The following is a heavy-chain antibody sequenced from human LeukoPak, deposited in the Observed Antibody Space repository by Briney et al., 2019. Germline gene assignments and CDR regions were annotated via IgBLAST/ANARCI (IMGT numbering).Heavy chain of an antibody. CDR3: ARDSQLLWFGPAFDP. D-gene: IGHD3-10*01. CDR2: IKQDGSEK. Sequence: TGGSLRLSCAASGFTFSSYWMSWVRQAPGKGLEWVANIKQDGSEKYYVDSVKGRFTISRDNAKNSLYLQMNSLRAEDTAVYYCARDSQLLWFGPAFDPWDQGTLVTVSS. CDR1: GFTFSSYW. J-gene: IGHJ5*02. V-gene: IGHV3-7*01.